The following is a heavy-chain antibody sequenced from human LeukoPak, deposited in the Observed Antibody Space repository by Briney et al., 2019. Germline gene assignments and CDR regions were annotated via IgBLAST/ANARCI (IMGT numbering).Heavy chain of an antibody. D-gene: IGHD5-18*01. CDR1: GGSISSYY. Sequence: SSETLSLTCTVSGGSISSYYWSWIRQPPGKGLEWIGYIYYSGSTNYNPSLKSRVTISVDTSKNQFSLKLSSVTAADTAVYYCARGGILATADYWGQGTLVTVSS. CDR3: ARGGILATADY. CDR2: IYYSGST. J-gene: IGHJ4*02. V-gene: IGHV4-59*12.